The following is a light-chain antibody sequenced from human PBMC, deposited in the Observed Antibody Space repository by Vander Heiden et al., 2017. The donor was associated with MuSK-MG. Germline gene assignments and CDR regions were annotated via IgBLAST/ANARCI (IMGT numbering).Light chain of an antibody. Sequence: QSALTQPRSVSGSLGQSVTISCTGTSSYIGGYSYVTWYQQHAGQAPKLIISEVTKRPSGVHDRFSGSKSGNTASLNISGLQSDDEGDYDCSSYAGSYTFGVFGGGTKLTVL. CDR3: SSYAGSYTFGV. CDR2: EVT. CDR1: SSYIGGYSY. J-gene: IGLJ3*02. V-gene: IGLV2-11*01.